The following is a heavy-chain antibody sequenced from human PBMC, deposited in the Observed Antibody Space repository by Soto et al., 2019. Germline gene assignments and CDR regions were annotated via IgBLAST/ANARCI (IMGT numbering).Heavy chain of an antibody. CDR1: GFTFNRYS. V-gene: IGHV3-21*01. J-gene: IGHJ4*02. CDR2: VTSSSSSM. Sequence: GGSLRLSCAASGFTFNRYSMNWVRQAPGKGLEWVSSVTSSSSSMLYADSVKGRFTISRDDAKDSLFLQMNSLRADDTAVYYCAREADFASSGYVLDYWGQGTLVTVSS. CDR3: AREADFASSGYVLDY. D-gene: IGHD3-22*01.